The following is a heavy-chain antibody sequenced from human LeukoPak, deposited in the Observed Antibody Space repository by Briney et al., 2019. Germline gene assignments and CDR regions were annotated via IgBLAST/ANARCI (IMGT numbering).Heavy chain of an antibody. CDR3: ARPLGGITSFDI. CDR1: GYTFTGYY. Sequence: ASVKVSCKASGYTFTGYYMHWVRQAPGQGLEWMGWINPNSGGTNYAQKFQGRVTMTRDTSISTAYMELSRLRSDDTAVYYCARPLGGITSFDIWGQGTMVTVSS. CDR2: INPNSGGT. J-gene: IGHJ3*02. D-gene: IGHD3-10*01. V-gene: IGHV1-2*02.